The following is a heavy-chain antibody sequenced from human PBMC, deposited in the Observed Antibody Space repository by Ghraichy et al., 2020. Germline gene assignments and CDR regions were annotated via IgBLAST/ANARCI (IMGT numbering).Heavy chain of an antibody. CDR2: INHSGST. CDR1: GGSFSGYY. Sequence: SETLSLTCAVYGGSFSGYYWSWIRQPPGKGLEWIGEINHSGSTNYNPSLKSRVTISVDTSKNQFSLKLSSVTAADTAVYYCAREYQLPMGGAYYYYGMDVWGQGTTVTVSS. D-gene: IGHD2-2*01. CDR3: AREYQLPMGGAYYYYGMDV. J-gene: IGHJ6*02. V-gene: IGHV4-34*01.